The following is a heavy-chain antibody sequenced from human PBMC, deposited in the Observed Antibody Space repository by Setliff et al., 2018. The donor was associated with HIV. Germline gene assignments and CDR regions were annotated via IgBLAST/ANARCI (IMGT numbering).Heavy chain of an antibody. CDR2: VNPSGGST. V-gene: IGHV1-46*01. CDR1: GYTFTSYY. Sequence: ASVKVSCKASGYTFTSYYMHWVRQAPGQGLEWLGMVNPSGGSTAYAQKFQGRFTISRDNSRNTLYLQMSSLRADDTAVYYCARVVVVIGSQDYFDYWGQGMLVTVSS. CDR3: ARVVVVIGSQDYFDY. D-gene: IGHD2-21*01. J-gene: IGHJ4*02.